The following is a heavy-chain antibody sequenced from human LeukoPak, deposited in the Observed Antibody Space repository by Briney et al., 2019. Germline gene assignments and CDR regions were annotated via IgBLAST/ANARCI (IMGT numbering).Heavy chain of an antibody. D-gene: IGHD3-22*01. CDR2: INPNSGGT. V-gene: IGHV1-2*02. Sequence: ASVKVSCKASGYTFTGYYMHWVRQAPGQGLEWMGWINPNSGGTNYAQKFQGRVSMTRDTSISTAYIELSSLRSDDTAVYYCAKESIPSDRSGYEFQWWYFDLRGRGTLVTVSS. CDR1: GYTFTGYY. CDR3: AKESIPSDRSGYEFQWWYFDL. J-gene: IGHJ2*01.